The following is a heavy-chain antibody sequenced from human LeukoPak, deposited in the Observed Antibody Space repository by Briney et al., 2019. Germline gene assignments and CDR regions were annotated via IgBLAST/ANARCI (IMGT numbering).Heavy chain of an antibody. D-gene: IGHD1-26*01. CDR2: MNPNSGNT. CDR3: ERIGGNYYYYYMDV. J-gene: IGHJ6*03. CDR1: GYTFTTYD. Sequence: ASVKVSCKASGYTFTTYDINWVRQATGQGCDWMGWMNPNSGNTGYAQKFQGRFTITRNTSISTAYMELSSPRSEDTAVYYCERIGGNYYYYYMDVWGKGTTVTVSS. V-gene: IGHV1-8*03.